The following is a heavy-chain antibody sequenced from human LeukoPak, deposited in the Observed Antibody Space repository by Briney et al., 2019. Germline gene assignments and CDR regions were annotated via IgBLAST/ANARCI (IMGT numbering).Heavy chain of an antibody. CDR1: GYTFTSYY. V-gene: IGHV1-46*01. D-gene: IGHD3-3*01. J-gene: IGHJ5*02. CDR2: INPSGGST. Sequence: ASVKVSCKASGYTFTSYYMHWVRQAPGQGLEWMGIINPSGGSTSYAQKFQGRVTMTSDTSTSTAYMELSSLRSEDTAVYYCARGVQTSYDFWSGLGGFDPWPQGPLVSVPS. CDR3: ARGVQTSYDFWSGLGGFDP.